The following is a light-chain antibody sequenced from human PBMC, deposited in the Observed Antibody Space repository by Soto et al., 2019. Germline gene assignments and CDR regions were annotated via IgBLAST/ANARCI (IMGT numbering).Light chain of an antibody. CDR1: QSVSSIY. V-gene: IGKV3-20*01. CDR3: QQYASSRWT. CDR2: GAS. Sequence: EIVLTQSPGTLSLSPGERATLSCRASQSVSSIYLAWYQQKPGQAPRLLIYGASSRATGIPDRFSGSGSGTDFTLTISRLEPEDFAVYYCQQYASSRWTFGQGTKEDIK. J-gene: IGKJ1*01.